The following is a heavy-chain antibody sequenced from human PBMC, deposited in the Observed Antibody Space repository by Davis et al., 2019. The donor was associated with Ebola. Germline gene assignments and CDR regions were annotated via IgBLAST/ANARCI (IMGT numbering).Heavy chain of an antibody. CDR1: GFSVSDKY. CDR3: AKDNRNIWSEV. V-gene: IGHV3-23*01. D-gene: IGHD2/OR15-2a*01. Sequence: GESLKISCAGSGFSVSDKYMSWVRQAPGKGLEWVSGISDSGGSTYYADSVKGRFTISRDNSKNTLYLQMNGLRVEDTAIYYCAKDNRNIWSEVWGQGTMVTVSS. CDR2: ISDSGGST. J-gene: IGHJ3*01.